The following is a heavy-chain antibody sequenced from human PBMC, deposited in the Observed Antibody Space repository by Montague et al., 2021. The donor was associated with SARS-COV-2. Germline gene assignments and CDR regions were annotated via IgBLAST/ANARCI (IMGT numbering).Heavy chain of an antibody. CDR1: GFTFSSYE. J-gene: IGHJ4*02. CDR3: ARAGDFGYGSGSYAGGFDY. V-gene: IGHV3-48*03. D-gene: IGHD3-10*01. Sequence: SLRLSCAASGFTFSSYEMNWVRQAPGKGLEWVSYISSSGSTTYYADSVKGRFTISRDNAKNSLYLQMNSLRAEDTAVYHCARAGDFGYGSGSYAGGFDYWGQGTLVTVSS. CDR2: ISSSGSTT.